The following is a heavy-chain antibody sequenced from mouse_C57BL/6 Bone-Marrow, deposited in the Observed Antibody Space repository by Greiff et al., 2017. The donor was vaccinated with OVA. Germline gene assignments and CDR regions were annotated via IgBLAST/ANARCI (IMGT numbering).Heavy chain of an antibody. CDR2: ISSGSSTI. V-gene: IGHV5-17*01. Sequence: DVHLVESGGGLVKPGGSLKLSCAASGFTFSDYGMHWVRQAPEKGLEWVAYISSGSSTIYYADTVKGRFTITRDNAKNTLFLHMTSLRSEDTAMYYCASGWFAYWGQGTLVTVSA. J-gene: IGHJ3*01. CDR3: ASGWFAY. CDR1: GFTFSDYG.